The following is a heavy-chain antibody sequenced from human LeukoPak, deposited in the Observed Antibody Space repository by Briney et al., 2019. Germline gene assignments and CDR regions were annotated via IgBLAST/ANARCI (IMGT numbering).Heavy chain of an antibody. J-gene: IGHJ2*01. V-gene: IGHV3-7*01. CDR3: ALQGAQWLAYWYFDL. CDR2: IKRAGSEK. D-gene: IGHD6-19*01. CDR1: GFTFTSYW. Sequence: GGSLRLSCAASGFTFTSYWMSSVRQAQGKGLEWVANIKRAGSEKYYVDSVKGRFPISRDNAKNSLDLQMNSLRAEVTAVYYCALQGAQWLAYWYFDLWGRSTLVTVSS.